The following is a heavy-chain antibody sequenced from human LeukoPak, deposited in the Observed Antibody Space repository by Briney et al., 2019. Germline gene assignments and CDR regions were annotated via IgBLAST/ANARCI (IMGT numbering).Heavy chain of an antibody. Sequence: KSSETLSLTCAVYGGSFSHYYWSWIRQPLGKGLEWIGEINHSGSTTYNPSLQSRVTISVDTSKNQFSLKLNSVTATDTAVYYCAADFWSGYYMFTVWGQGTTVTVSS. CDR1: GGSFSHYY. CDR3: AADFWSGYYMFTV. J-gene: IGHJ6*02. CDR2: INHSGST. D-gene: IGHD3-3*01. V-gene: IGHV4-34*01.